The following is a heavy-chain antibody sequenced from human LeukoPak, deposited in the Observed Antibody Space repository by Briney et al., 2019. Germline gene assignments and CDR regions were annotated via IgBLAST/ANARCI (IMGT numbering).Heavy chain of an antibody. Sequence: PSETLSLTCAVYGGSFSGYYWSWIRQPPGKGLEWIGEINHSGSTNYNPSLKSRVTISVDTSKNQFSLKLSSVTAADTAVYYCARGAGIAAAGTSLGAFDIWGQGTMVTVSS. CDR1: GGSFSGYY. CDR3: ARGAGIAAAGTSLGAFDI. J-gene: IGHJ3*02. V-gene: IGHV4-34*01. D-gene: IGHD6-13*01. CDR2: INHSGST.